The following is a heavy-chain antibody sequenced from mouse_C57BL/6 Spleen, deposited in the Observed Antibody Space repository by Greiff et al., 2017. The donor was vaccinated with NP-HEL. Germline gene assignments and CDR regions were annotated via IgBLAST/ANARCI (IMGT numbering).Heavy chain of an antibody. CDR2: INPSTGGT. CDR1: GYSFTGYY. D-gene: IGHD1-1*01. CDR3: ARRGVYYGLHFDY. V-gene: IGHV1-42*01. J-gene: IGHJ2*01. Sequence: EVKLVESGPELVKPGASVKISCKASGYSFTGYYMNWVKQSPEKSLEWIGEINPSTGGTTYNQKFKAKATLTVDKSSSTAYMQLKSLTSEDSAVYYCARRGVYYGLHFDYWGQGTTLTVSS.